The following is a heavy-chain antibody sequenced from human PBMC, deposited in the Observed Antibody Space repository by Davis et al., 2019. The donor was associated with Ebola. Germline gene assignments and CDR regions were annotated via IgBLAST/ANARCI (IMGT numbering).Heavy chain of an antibody. CDR1: GGSISSHY. J-gene: IGHJ5*02. V-gene: IGHV4-59*11. CDR2: IYYSGST. D-gene: IGHD3-3*01. CDR3: ARISHSGPVFGVSPQWIWFDP. Sequence: PSETLSLTCTVSGGSISSHYWSWIRQPPGKGLEWIGYIYYSGSTNYNPSLKSRVTISVDTSKNQFPLKLSSVTAADTAVYYCARISHSGPVFGVSPQWIWFDPWGQGTLVTVSS.